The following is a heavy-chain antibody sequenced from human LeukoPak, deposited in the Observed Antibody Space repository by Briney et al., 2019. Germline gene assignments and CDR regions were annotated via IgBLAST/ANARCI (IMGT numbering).Heavy chain of an antibody. V-gene: IGHV4-30-4*01. CDR1: GGSISSGDYY. CDR2: IYYSGST. Sequence: SETLSLTCTVSGGSISSGDYYWSWIRQPSGKGLEWIGYIYYSGSTYYNPSLKSRVTISVDTSKNQFSLKLSSVTAADTAVYYCARASDLNAFDIWGQGTMVTVSS. CDR3: ARASDLNAFDI. J-gene: IGHJ3*02.